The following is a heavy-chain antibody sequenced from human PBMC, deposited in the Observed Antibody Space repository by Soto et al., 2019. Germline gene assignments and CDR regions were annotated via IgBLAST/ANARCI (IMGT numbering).Heavy chain of an antibody. CDR2: VDISGSI. J-gene: IGHJ2*01. CDR1: GGSVSNYD. Sequence: QVQLQESGPGLVKPSETLSLTCSVSGGSVSNYDWSWIRQSAGKGLEWFGRVDISGSIYYNPSFENRVTMSVDTSKNQFSLKLTSVTAADTAVYYCVLCATAGYFDLWGRGSLVTVSS. V-gene: IGHV4-4*07. CDR3: VLCATAGYFDL.